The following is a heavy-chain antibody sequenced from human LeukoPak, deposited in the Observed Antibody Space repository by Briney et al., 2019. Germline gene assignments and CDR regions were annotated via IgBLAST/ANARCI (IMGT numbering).Heavy chain of an antibody. V-gene: IGHV4-39*01. CDR2: IYYSGST. D-gene: IGHD3-10*01. CDR3: ARLWFGAYYFDY. Sequence: SETLSLTCTVSGGSISSSSYYWGWIRQPPGEGLEWIGSIYYSGSTYYNPSLKSRVTISVDTSKNQFSLKLNSVTAADTAVYYCARLWFGAYYFDYWGQGTLVTVSS. J-gene: IGHJ4*02. CDR1: GGSISSSSYY.